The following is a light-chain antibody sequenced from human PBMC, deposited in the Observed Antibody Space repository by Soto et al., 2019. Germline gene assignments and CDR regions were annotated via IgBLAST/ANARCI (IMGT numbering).Light chain of an antibody. J-gene: IGLJ2*01. V-gene: IGLV2-14*01. CDR2: DVD. Sequence: QSALTQPASVSGSPGQSITISCTGTSNDVGGYNFVSWYQQHAGKAPKLMIYDVDYRPSGVSNRFSGSKSGNTASLTISGLQAEDEADYHCSSYTTSNTVVFGGGTKLTVL. CDR3: SSYTTSNTVV. CDR1: SNDVGGYNF.